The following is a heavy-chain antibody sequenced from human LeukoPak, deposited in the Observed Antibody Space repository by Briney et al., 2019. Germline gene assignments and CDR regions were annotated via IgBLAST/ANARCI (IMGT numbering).Heavy chain of an antibody. CDR1: RYTFTVSY. D-gene: IGHD2-2*01. CDR2: INPNSGGT. J-gene: IGHJ6*02. V-gene: IGHV1-2*02. CDR3: AREGLYCSSTSCYRYGMDV. Sequence: ASVKVSSKASRYTFTVSYMHTVRQAPGQGREWMGCINPNSGGTNYAQKFQGRVTMTRDTSISTAYMELSRLRSDDTAVYYCAREGLYCSSTSCYRYGMDVWGQGTTVTVSS.